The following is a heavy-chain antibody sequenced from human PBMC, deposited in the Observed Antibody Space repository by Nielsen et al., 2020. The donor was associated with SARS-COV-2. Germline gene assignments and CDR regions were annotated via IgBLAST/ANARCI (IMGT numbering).Heavy chain of an antibody. Sequence: GGSLRLSCAASGFTVSSNYMSWVRQAPGKGLEWVSVIYSGGSTYYADSVKGRFTISRDNSKNTLYLQLNSLRAADTSVYYCAFRYYYDSSGSAWGQGTLVTVSS. CDR3: AFRYYYDSSGSA. CDR1: GFTVSSNY. CDR2: IYSGGST. J-gene: IGHJ5*02. D-gene: IGHD3-22*01. V-gene: IGHV3-53*01.